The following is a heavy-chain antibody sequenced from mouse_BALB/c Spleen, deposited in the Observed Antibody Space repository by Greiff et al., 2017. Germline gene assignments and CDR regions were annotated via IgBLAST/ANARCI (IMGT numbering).Heavy chain of an antibody. D-gene: IGHD2-1*01. CDR2: IRSKSNNYAT. J-gene: IGHJ4*01. V-gene: IGHV10-1*02. CDR1: GFTFNTYA. CDR3: VRLYSGDAMDY. Sequence: EVQLVESGGGLVQPKGSLKLSCAASGFTFNTYAMNWVRQAPGKGLEWVARIRSKSNNYATYYADSVKDRFTISRDDSQSMLYLQMNNLKTEDTAMYYCVRLYSGDAMDYWGQGTSVTVSS.